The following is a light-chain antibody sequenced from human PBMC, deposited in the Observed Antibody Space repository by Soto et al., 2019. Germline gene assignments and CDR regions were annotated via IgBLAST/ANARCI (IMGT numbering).Light chain of an antibody. CDR2: DVS. Sequence: QSVLTQPASVSGSPGQSITISCTGTSSDVVGYNYVSWYQQHPGKAPKLMIYDVSNRPSGVSNRFSGSKSGNTASLTISGLQAEDEADYYCSSYTSSSTSIYVFGTGTKVTVL. CDR1: SSDVVGYNY. J-gene: IGLJ1*01. CDR3: SSYTSSSTSIYV. V-gene: IGLV2-14*01.